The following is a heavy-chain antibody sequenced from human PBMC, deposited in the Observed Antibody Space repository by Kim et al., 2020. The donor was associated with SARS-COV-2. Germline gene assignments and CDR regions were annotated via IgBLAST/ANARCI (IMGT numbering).Heavy chain of an antibody. D-gene: IGHD3-22*01. CDR1: GFTFNNYA. CDR3: ASPYGSGYYSYFDN. Sequence: GGSLRLSCAASGFTFNNYAMNWVRQAPGKGLEWVAVISYGGSNKYYADSVKGRFTISRDNSKNTLYLQMNSLRAEDTAVYYCASPYGSGYYSYFDNWGQGTLVTVFS. CDR2: ISYGGSNK. V-gene: IGHV3-30*04. J-gene: IGHJ4*02.